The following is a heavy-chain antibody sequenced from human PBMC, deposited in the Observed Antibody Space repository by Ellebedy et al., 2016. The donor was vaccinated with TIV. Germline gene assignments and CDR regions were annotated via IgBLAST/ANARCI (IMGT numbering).Heavy chain of an antibody. CDR1: GFTFSSYN. CDR2: IGGTSSYM. D-gene: IGHD2-15*01. Sequence: GESLKISCAASGFTFSSYNMHWVRQAPGKGLEWVSSIGGTSSYMYYADSVRGRFTISRDNSKNTLYLQMNSLRAEDTAVYYCARGTVASGLSCLDCWGQGTLVTVSS. CDR3: ARGTVASGLSCLDC. J-gene: IGHJ4*02. V-gene: IGHV3-21*01.